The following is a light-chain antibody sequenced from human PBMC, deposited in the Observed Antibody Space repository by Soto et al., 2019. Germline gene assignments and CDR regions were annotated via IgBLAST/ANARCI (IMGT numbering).Light chain of an antibody. V-gene: IGLV2-14*01. CDR3: SSYTSSSTNWV. CDR2: DVS. J-gene: IGLJ3*02. CDR1: SSDVGGYNY. Sequence: QSVLTQPASVSGSPGQSITISCTGTSSDVGGYNYVSWYQQHPGKAPKLMIYDVSNRPSGASNRFSGSKSGNTASLTISGLQAEDEADYYCSSYTSSSTNWVFGGGTKLTVL.